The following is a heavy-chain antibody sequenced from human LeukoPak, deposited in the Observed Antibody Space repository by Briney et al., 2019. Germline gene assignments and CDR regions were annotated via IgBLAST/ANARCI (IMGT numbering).Heavy chain of an antibody. V-gene: IGHV4-59*08. CDR1: GGSINSYY. Sequence: PSETLSLTCTVSGGSINSYYWSWIRQPPGKGLEWIGYIYYSGSTNYNSSLKSRLTISVDTSNNKFSLKLTSLTAADTAVYYCVRHLSAGRPAFDIWGQGTMVTVSS. D-gene: IGHD2-15*01. CDR3: VRHLSAGRPAFDI. CDR2: IYYSGST. J-gene: IGHJ3*02.